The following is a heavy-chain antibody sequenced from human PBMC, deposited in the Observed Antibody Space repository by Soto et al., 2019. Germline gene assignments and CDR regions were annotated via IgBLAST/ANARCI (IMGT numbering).Heavy chain of an antibody. CDR2: IYSGGST. CDR3: ARDYDFWSGYSH. CDR1: GFTVSSNY. J-gene: IGHJ4*02. D-gene: IGHD3-3*01. Sequence: EVQLVESGGGLIQPGGSLRLSCAAYGFTVSSNYMSWVRQSPGKGLEWVSVIYSGGSTYYADSVKGRFTISRDNSKNTLYLQMNSLRAEDTAVYYCARDYDFWSGYSHWGQGTLVTVSS. V-gene: IGHV3-53*01.